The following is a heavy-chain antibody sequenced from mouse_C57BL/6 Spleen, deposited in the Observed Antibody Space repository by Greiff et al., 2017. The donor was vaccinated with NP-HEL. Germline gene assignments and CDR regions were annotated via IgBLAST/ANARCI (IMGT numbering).Heavy chain of an antibody. D-gene: IGHD2-4*01. CDR1: GYSITSGYY. CDR2: ISYDGSN. Sequence: VQLKESGPGLVKPSQSLSLTCSVTGYSITSGYYWNWIRQFPGNKLEWMGYISYDGSNNYNPSLKNRISITRDTSKNQFFLKLNSVTTEDTATYYCAREDDYDVGFAYWGQGTLVTVSA. V-gene: IGHV3-6*01. J-gene: IGHJ3*01. CDR3: AREDDYDVGFAY.